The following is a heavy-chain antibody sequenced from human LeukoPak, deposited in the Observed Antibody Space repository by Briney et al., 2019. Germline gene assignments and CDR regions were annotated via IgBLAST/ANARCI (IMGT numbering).Heavy chain of an antibody. V-gene: IGHV3-21*01. Sequence: PGGSLRLSCAASGFTFSSYSMNWVRQAPGKGLEWVSSISSSSSYIYYADSVKGRFTISRDNAKNSLYLQMNSLRAEDTAVYYCARAVLVGAYAFDIWGQGTMVTVSS. CDR2: ISSSSSYI. CDR1: GFTFSSYS. J-gene: IGHJ3*02. CDR3: ARAVLVGAYAFDI. D-gene: IGHD1-26*01.